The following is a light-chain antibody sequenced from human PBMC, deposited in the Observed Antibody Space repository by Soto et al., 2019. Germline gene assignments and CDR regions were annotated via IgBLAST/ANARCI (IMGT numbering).Light chain of an antibody. Sequence: VLTQSPGTRSWSPVEIATLSFRASQSVSSNYLAWYQQRLGQAPRLLIFGASTRATGIPDGFSGSGSGTEFTLTISSLQSEDFAVYFCQQYNNWPITFGQGTRLEIK. CDR1: QSVSSN. CDR3: QQYNNWPIT. V-gene: IGKV3D-15*01. J-gene: IGKJ5*01. CDR2: GAS.